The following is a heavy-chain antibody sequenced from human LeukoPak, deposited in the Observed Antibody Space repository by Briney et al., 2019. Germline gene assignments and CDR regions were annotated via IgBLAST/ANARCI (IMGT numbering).Heavy chain of an antibody. D-gene: IGHD3-10*01. CDR1: GFTFSSYS. J-gene: IGHJ4*02. V-gene: IGHV3-21*01. CDR2: ISSSSSYI. Sequence: SGGSLRLSCAASGFTFSSYSMNWVRQAPGKGLEWVSSISSSSSYIYYADSVKGRFTISRDNAKNSLYLQMNSLRAEDTAVYYCARVFGGSGSWEFDYWGQGTLVTVSS. CDR3: ARVFGGSGSWEFDY.